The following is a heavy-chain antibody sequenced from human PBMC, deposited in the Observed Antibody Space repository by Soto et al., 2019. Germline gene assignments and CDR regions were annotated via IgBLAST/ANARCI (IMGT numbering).Heavy chain of an antibody. CDR1: VFTFSHYP. CDR3: ARLPGALVAVLYIYPLDAPEPMSHVDV. Sequence: QMQLVESGGGVVQPGRSLRLSCAASVFTFSHYPMHWVRQAPGKGLEWVAVISFDGSNKYYADSVKGRFTISKDNSKNTLYLQMNSLRGEDTAVYYCARLPGALVAVLYIYPLDAPEPMSHVDVWGQGTTVTVSS. D-gene: IGHD6-19*01. J-gene: IGHJ6*02. CDR2: ISFDGSNK. V-gene: IGHV3-30-3*01.